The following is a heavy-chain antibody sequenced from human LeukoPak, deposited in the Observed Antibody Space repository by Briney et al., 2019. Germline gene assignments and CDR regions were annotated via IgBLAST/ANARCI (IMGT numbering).Heavy chain of an antibody. CDR2: INHSGST. V-gene: IGHV4-34*01. CDR3: AKSWRPRRWPDSFDP. D-gene: IGHD5-24*01. Sequence: SETLSLTCAVYGGSFSGYYWSWIRQPPGKGLEWIGEINHSGSTNYNPSLKSRVTISVDTSKNQFSLKLSSVTAADTAVYYCAKSWRPRRWPDSFDPWGQGTLVTVSS. J-gene: IGHJ5*02. CDR1: GGSFSGYY.